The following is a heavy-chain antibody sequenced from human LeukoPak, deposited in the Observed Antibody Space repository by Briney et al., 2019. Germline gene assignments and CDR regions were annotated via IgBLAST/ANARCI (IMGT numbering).Heavy chain of an antibody. CDR2: IYSGGST. J-gene: IGHJ4*02. CDR1: GFTVSSYY. V-gene: IGHV3-53*04. CDR3: ARDAEDSSGYYHY. Sequence: GGSLRLSCAASGFTVSSYYMSWVRQAPGKGLEWVSIIYSGGSTYYAGSVKGRFTISRHNSKNTLYLQMNSLRPEDTAVYYCARDAEDSSGYYHYWGQGTLVTVSS. D-gene: IGHD3-22*01.